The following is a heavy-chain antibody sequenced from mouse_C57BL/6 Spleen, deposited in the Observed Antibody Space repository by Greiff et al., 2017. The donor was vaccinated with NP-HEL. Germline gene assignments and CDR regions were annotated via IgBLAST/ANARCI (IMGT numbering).Heavy chain of an antibody. V-gene: IGHV1-15*01. D-gene: IGHD2-10*02. J-gene: IGHJ2*01. CDR3: TRSRVWYPFDY. Sequence: VQLQQSGAELVRPGASVTLSCKASGYTFTDYEMHWVKQTPVHGLEWIGAIDPGTGGTAYNQKFKGKAILTADKSSSTAYMELRSLTSEDSAVYYGTRSRVWYPFDYWGQGTTLTVSS. CDR2: IDPGTGGT. CDR1: GYTFTDYE.